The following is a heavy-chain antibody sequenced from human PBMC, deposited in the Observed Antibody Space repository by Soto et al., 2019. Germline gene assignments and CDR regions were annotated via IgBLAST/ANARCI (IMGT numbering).Heavy chain of an antibody. Sequence: PGESLKISCQGPGYSFTNYWIAWMRQMPGEGLEYMGIIYPSDSTARYSPSFQGQVTFSVDKSISTAYLQWNSLKASDTAMYYCARHGFYGDYSSNYFDPWGQGTLVTVSS. V-gene: IGHV5-51*01. CDR3: ARHGFYGDYSSNYFDP. CDR1: GYSFTNYW. J-gene: IGHJ5*02. CDR2: IYPSDSTA. D-gene: IGHD4-17*01.